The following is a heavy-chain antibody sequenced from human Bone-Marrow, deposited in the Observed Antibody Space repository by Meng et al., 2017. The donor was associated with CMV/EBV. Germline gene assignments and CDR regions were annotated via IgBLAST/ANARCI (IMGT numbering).Heavy chain of an antibody. Sequence: GGSLRLSCAASGFTFSSYAMSWVRQAPGKGLEWVSAISGSGGSTYYADSVKGRFTISRDNSKNTLYLQMNSLRAEDTAVHYCAKGPHLVGATDPFDYWGQGTLVTVSS. J-gene: IGHJ4*02. V-gene: IGHV3-23*01. D-gene: IGHD1-26*01. CDR1: GFTFSSYA. CDR3: AKGPHLVGATDPFDY. CDR2: ISGSGGST.